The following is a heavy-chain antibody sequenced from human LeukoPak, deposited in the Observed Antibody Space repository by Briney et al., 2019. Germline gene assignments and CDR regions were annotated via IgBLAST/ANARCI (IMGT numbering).Heavy chain of an antibody. CDR1: GFSFSDYN. CDR2: ISYNGINE. J-gene: IGHJ4*02. Sequence: GGSLRLSCAASGFSFSDYNMHWVRQAPGKGLGWMAVISYNGINEYYADSVKGRFTISRDNSKNTLYLQMNSLRAEDTAVYYCAKGDYYDSSGPISFDYWGQGTLVTVSS. CDR3: AKGDYYDSSGPISFDY. D-gene: IGHD3-22*01. V-gene: IGHV3-30*18.